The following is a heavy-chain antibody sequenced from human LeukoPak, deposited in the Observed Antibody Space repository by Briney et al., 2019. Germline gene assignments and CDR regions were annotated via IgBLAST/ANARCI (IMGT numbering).Heavy chain of an antibody. Sequence: SETLSLTCAVYGGSFSGYYWSWIRQPPGKGLEWIGEINHSGSTNYNPSLKSRVTISVDTSRNQFSLKLSSVTAADTAVYYCARGVRLYDYVWGSYHQSFDYWGQGTLVTVSS. D-gene: IGHD3-16*02. J-gene: IGHJ4*02. V-gene: IGHV4-34*01. CDR3: ARGVRLYDYVWGSYHQSFDY. CDR1: GGSFSGYY. CDR2: INHSGST.